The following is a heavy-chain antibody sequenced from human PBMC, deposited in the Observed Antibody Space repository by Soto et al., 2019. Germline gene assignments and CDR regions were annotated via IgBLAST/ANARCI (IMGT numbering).Heavy chain of an antibody. CDR1: GFTFSSYA. V-gene: IGHV3-23*01. Sequence: GGSLRLSCAASGFTFSSYAMSWVRQAPGKGLEWVSAISGSGGSTYYADSVKGRFTISRDNSKNTLYLQMNSLRAEDTAVYYCAKDSPSVERGLIYYYYGMDVWGQGTTVTVSS. D-gene: IGHD2-8*01. CDR3: AKDSPSVERGLIYYYYGMDV. CDR2: ISGSGGST. J-gene: IGHJ6*02.